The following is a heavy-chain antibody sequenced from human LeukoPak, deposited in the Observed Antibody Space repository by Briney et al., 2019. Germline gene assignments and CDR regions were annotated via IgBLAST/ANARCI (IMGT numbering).Heavy chain of an antibody. CDR2: ISWNSGSI. D-gene: IGHD5-24*01. J-gene: IGHJ4*02. V-gene: IGHV3-9*01. CDR3: AAAPPGGGYNWN. Sequence: GGPLRLSCAASGFTFDDYAMHWVRQAPGKGLEWVSGISWNSGSIGYADSVKGRFTISRDDSKKTLYLQMDSLKTEDTAVYYCAAAPPGGGYNWNWGQGTLVSVSS. CDR1: GFTFDDYA.